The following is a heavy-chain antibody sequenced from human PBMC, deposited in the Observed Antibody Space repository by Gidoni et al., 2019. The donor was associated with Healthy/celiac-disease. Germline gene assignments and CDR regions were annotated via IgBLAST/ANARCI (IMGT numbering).Heavy chain of an antibody. CDR3: AKDIAAPAYGMDV. V-gene: IGHV3-9*01. CDR2: ISWNSGSI. CDR1: GFTFDDYA. Sequence: EVQLVESGGGLVQHGRSLRLSCAASGFTFDDYAMHWVRQAPGKGLEWVSGISWNSGSIGYADSVKGRFTISRDNAKNSLYLQMNSLRAEDTALYYCAKDIAAPAYGMDVWGQGTTVTVSS. D-gene: IGHD6-6*01. J-gene: IGHJ6*02.